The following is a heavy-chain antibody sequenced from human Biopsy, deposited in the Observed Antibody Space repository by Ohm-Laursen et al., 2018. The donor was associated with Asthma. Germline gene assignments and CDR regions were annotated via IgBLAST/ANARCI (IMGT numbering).Heavy chain of an antibody. CDR1: GFSFDDCA. Sequence: SLRLSCAASGFSFDDCAMHWVRQAPGKGLEWVSSISWNSGNIDHADSVKGRFTISRDNAKNSLYLQMQSLRPEDTAFYYCAKSADYYDSTDYLDFWGRGTLVTVSS. D-gene: IGHD3-22*01. CDR3: AKSADYYDSTDYLDF. J-gene: IGHJ4*01. V-gene: IGHV3-9*01. CDR2: ISWNSGNI.